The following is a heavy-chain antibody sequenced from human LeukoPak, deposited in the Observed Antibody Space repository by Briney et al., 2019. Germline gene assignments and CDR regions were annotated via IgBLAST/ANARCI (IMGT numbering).Heavy chain of an antibody. J-gene: IGHJ6*02. V-gene: IGHV7-4-1*02. CDR1: GYTFTSYA. Sequence: GASVKVSCKASGYTFTSYAMNWVRQAPGQGLEWMGWINTNTGNPTYAQSFTGRFVFSLDTSVSTAYLQISSLKAEDTAVYYCAREWYSSGWYGGGEGMDVWGQGTTVTVSS. CDR3: AREWYSSGWYGGGEGMDV. CDR2: INTNTGNP. D-gene: IGHD6-19*01.